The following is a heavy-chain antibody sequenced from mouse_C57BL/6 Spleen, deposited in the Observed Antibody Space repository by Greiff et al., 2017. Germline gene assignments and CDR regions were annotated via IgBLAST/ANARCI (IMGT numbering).Heavy chain of an antibody. D-gene: IGHD2-2*01. CDR3: ARKGWLQNWYCDV. J-gene: IGHJ1*03. CDR2: LYPGSGST. V-gene: IGHV1-55*01. CDR1: GYTFTSYW. Sequence: QVQLQQPGAELVKPGASVKMSCKASGYTFTSYWLTWVKQRPGQGLEWIGDLYPGSGSTTYNEKFKSKGTLTVDTSSSTAYMQLSSRTSEDSAVYYCARKGWLQNWYCDVWGTGTTVTGSS.